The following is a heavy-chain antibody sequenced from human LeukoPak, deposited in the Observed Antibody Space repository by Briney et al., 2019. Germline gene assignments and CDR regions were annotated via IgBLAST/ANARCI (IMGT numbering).Heavy chain of an antibody. CDR1: GFTFSSYG. CDR2: IWYDGSNK. V-gene: IGHV3-33*01. J-gene: IGHJ4*02. CDR3: ARVGLAGSGSYEGGFDY. D-gene: IGHD3-10*01. Sequence: GGSLRLSCAASGFTFSSYGMHWVRQAPGKGLEWVAVIWYDGSNKYYADSVKGRFTISRDNSKNTLYLQMNSLRAEDTAVYYCARVGLAGSGSYEGGFDYWGQGTLVTVSS.